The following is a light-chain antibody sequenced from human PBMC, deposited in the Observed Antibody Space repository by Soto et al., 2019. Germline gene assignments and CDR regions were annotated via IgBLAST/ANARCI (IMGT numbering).Light chain of an antibody. CDR3: QQYGSSPRT. J-gene: IGKJ1*01. V-gene: IGKV3-20*01. CDR2: GAS. CDR1: QSVSSNY. Sequence: IVFTQSPGTLSLSPGERATLYCRASQSVSSNYLSWYQQKPGQAPRLLIYGASSSATGIPDRFSGSGSGTDFTLIISRLEPEDFAMYYCQQYGSSPRTFGQGTKVDIK.